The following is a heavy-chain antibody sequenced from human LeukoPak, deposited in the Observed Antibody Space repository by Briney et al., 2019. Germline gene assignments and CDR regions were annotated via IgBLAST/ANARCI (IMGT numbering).Heavy chain of an antibody. CDR1: GFTFSSYG. D-gene: IGHD3-10*02. CDR2: IRYDGSNK. V-gene: IGHV3-30*02. Sequence: GGSLRLSCAASGFTFSSYGMHWVRQAPGKGLEWVAFIRYDGSNKYYADSVKGRFTISRDNSKNTLYLQMNSLRAEDTAVYYCAKDLRLFGEFPDYWGQGTLVTVSS. J-gene: IGHJ4*02. CDR3: AKDLRLFGEFPDY.